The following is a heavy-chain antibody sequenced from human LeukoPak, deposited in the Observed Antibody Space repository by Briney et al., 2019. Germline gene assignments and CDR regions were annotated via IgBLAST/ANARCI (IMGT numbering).Heavy chain of an antibody. CDR1: GFTFSSYA. V-gene: IGHV3-23*01. Sequence: PGGSLRLSCAASGFTFSSYAMSWVRQAPGKGLEWVSAISGSGGSTYYADSVKGRFTISRDNSKSSLYLQMNSLRAEDTAAYYCAKSTGSGYVLFDYWGQGTLVTVSS. CDR3: AKSTGSGYVLFDY. D-gene: IGHD5-12*01. CDR2: ISGSGGST. J-gene: IGHJ4*02.